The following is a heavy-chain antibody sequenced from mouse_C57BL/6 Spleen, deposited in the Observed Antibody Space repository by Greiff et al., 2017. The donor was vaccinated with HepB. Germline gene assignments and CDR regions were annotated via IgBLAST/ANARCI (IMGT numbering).Heavy chain of an antibody. Sequence: EVHLVESGGGLVKPGGSLKLSCAASGFTFSDYGMHWVRQAPEKGLEWVAYISSGSSTIYYADTVKGRFTISRDNAKNTLFLQMTSLRSEDTAMYYWARAGTYYSTPFDYWGQGTTLTVAS. CDR1: GFTFSDYG. V-gene: IGHV5-17*01. J-gene: IGHJ2*01. D-gene: IGHD2-5*01. CDR3: ARAGTYYSTPFDY. CDR2: ISSGSSTI.